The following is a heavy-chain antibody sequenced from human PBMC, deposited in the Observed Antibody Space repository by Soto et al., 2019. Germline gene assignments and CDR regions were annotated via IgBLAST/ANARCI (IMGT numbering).Heavy chain of an antibody. CDR1: GLTFSTDE. V-gene: IGHV3-48*03. Sequence: EVQLMASGGGLVPPGGSLRLSCAVSGLTFSTDEMNWVRQAPGKGLEWLAYISYTSTTIKYADSVKGRFAVSRDNAKKSLSLQMNNLRVEDTAVYYCVREGGSLAFDSWGQGTLVTVSS. CDR2: ISYTSTTI. J-gene: IGHJ4*02. CDR3: VREGGSLAFDS. D-gene: IGHD1-1*01.